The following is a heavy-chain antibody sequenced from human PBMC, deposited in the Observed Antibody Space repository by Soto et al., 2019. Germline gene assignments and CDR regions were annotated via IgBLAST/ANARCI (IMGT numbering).Heavy chain of an antibody. V-gene: IGHV3-74*02. Sequence: EVQLLESGGGLVQPGGSLRLSCAASGFTFGNYGMRWVRQAPGKGLVWVSRVSRDGRTATYADSVKGRFTISRDNANSTFYLKMTSLRAEDTAVYYWADSWVPTGYWGRGTLVTVSS. CDR1: GFTFGNYG. J-gene: IGHJ4*02. D-gene: IGHD1-1*01. CDR2: VSRDGRTA. CDR3: ADSWVPTGY.